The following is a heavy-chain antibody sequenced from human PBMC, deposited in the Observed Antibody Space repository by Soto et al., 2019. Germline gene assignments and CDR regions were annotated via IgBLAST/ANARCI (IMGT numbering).Heavy chain of an antibody. Sequence: QVQLVESGGGVVQPGRSLRLSCAASGFTFSSYGMHWVRQAPGKGLEWVAVIWYDGSSKYYADSVTGRCTISRHNSKNTLYLQTNRLRAEATAVYYCARDANDILPGYFINAFDIWCQGTMVTVSS. CDR2: IWYDGSSK. D-gene: IGHD3-9*01. CDR3: ARDANDILPGYFINAFDI. V-gene: IGHV3-33*01. J-gene: IGHJ3*02. CDR1: GFTFSSYG.